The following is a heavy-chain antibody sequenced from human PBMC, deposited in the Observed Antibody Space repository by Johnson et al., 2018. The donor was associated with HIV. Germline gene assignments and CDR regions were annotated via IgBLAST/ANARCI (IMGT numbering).Heavy chain of an antibody. CDR2: IYSGGST. J-gene: IGHJ3*02. CDR3: ARDLGVATAKVNAFDI. D-gene: IGHD5-12*01. Sequence: VQLVESGGGLVQPGGSLRLSCAASGFTVSSNYMSWVRQAPGKGLEWVSVIYSGGSTYYADAVKGRFTNSRDNSKNTLYLQMNSLRAEDTAVYYCARDLGVATAKVNAFDIWGQGTMVTVSS. V-gene: IGHV3-66*01. CDR1: GFTVSSNY.